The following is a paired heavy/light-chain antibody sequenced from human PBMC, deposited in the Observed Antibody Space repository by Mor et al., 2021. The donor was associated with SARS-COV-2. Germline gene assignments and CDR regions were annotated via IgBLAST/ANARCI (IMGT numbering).Light chain of an antibody. CDR2: GAS. CDR1: QTVASSY. J-gene: IGKJ3*01. V-gene: IGKV3-20*01. Sequence: VLTQSPGTLSLSPGESATLSCRASQTVASSYLAWYHQRPGQAPRLLIYGASDRATGIPDRFSGSGSGADFTLTISKLEPEDFGVYYCQQYGSSPPTTFGPGTKLDI. CDR3: QQYGSSPPTT.
Heavy chain of an antibody. V-gene: IGHV3-7*03. Sequence: EVQLVESGGGLVRPGGSLRLSCAASGFAFRSFWMSWVRQAPGKGLEWVASLNQDGDIRYYDESIKGQFTISRDNAQNSLYLQMNTLRAEDTAAYFCVRLRNYGSGRGYFDYWGQGTLVTVSS. CDR2: LNQDGDIR. CDR3: VRLRNYGSGRGYFDY. D-gene: IGHD3-10*01. CDR1: GFAFRSFW. J-gene: IGHJ4*02.